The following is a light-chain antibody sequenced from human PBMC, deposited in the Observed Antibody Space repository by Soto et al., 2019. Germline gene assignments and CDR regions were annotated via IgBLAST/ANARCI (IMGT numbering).Light chain of an antibody. CDR3: SSFESTYNLL. Sequence: QSVLTQPASVSGSPGQSITISCTGSSSDIGVFNYVSWYQQTPGNAPKIIIFEVTNRPSGVSNRFSGSKSGNTASLTISGLQAEDEADYYCSSFESTYNLLFGGGTKVTVL. J-gene: IGLJ2*01. CDR1: SSDIGVFNY. V-gene: IGLV2-14*01. CDR2: EVT.